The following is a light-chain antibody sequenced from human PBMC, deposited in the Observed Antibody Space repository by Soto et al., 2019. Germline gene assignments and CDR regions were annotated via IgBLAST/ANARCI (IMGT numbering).Light chain of an antibody. CDR2: SAS. V-gene: IGKV1-39*01. CDR1: QSISTY. CDR3: QQSYGTPIT. Sequence: DIQMTQSPSTLSGSVGDRITINCRASQSISTYLNWYQQKPGKAPNLLIYSASNLQSGVPSRFSGSGSGTDFTLTISSLQPEDFAAYYCQQSYGTPITFGQGTRLEIK. J-gene: IGKJ5*01.